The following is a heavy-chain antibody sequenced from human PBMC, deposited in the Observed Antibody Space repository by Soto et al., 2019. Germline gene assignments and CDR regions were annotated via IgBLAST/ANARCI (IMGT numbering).Heavy chain of an antibody. J-gene: IGHJ4*02. CDR3: AKHGRRITMIVVFDY. CDR1: GXTFSSCS. Sequence: GSLRLSCAASGXTFSSCSMSWVRQAPGKGLEWVSAISGSGGSTYYADSVKGRFTISRDNSKNTLYLQMNSLRADDTAVYYCAKHGRRITMIVVFDYWGQGTLVTVSS. D-gene: IGHD3-22*01. CDR2: ISGSGGST. V-gene: IGHV3-23*01.